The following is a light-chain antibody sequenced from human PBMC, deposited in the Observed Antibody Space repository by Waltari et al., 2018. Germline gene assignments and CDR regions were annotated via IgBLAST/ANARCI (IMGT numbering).Light chain of an antibody. V-gene: IGLV2-8*01. Sequence: QSALTQPPSASGSEGQSVTISCTGAFKYVSWYQKHPGKAPKLLIYDVFKRPSGVTDRFSGSQSGETATLTVSWVQSEDEAVYYCSSYAATNNLRNVFGTGTRLTVL. CDR3: SSYAATNNLRNV. CDR1: AFKY. J-gene: IGLJ1*01. CDR2: DVF.